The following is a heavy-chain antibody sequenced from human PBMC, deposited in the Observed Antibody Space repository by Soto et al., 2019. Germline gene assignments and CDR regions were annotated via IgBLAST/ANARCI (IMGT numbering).Heavy chain of an antibody. CDR1: GGSFSGYY. CDR3: AKECNGGIPSEFDY. V-gene: IGHV3-23*01. Sequence: ETLSLTCAVYGGSFSGYYWSWIRQPPGKGLEWVSAISGSGGSTYYADSVKGRFTISRDNSKNTLYLQMNSLRAEDTAVYYCAKECNGGIPSEFDYWGQGTLVTVSS. CDR2: ISGSGGST. J-gene: IGHJ4*02. D-gene: IGHD2-8*01.